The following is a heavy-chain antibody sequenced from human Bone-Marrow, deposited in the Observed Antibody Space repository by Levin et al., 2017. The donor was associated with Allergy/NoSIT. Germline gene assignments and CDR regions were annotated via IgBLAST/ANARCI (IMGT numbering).Heavy chain of an antibody. CDR1: GYSFAHFW. Sequence: GESLKISCKASGYSFAHFWIGWVRQMPGKGLEWMGIIYPGDSQTRYSPSFQGQVTFSADKSIGAAYLQWSSLKASDSAMYYCARAPTNWNTFNLWGQGTLVTVSS. D-gene: IGHD1/OR15-1a*01. J-gene: IGHJ4*02. CDR2: IYPGDSQT. CDR3: ARAPTNWNTFNL. V-gene: IGHV5-51*01.